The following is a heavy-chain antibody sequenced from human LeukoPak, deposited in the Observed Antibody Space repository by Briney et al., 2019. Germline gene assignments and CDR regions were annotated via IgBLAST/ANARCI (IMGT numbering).Heavy chain of an antibody. CDR3: ARRGANDFGDSAGNFAYDI. J-gene: IGHJ3*02. CDR2: IKHSGHT. V-gene: IGHV4-34*01. D-gene: IGHD4-17*01. CDR1: GGSLSPYW. Sequence: SETLSLTCEVYGGSLSPYWWSWIRQPPGKGLEWIGEIKHSGHTNYNPSLKSRVTISVDTSKKQFSQKLSSVTVADTALYFCARRGANDFGDSAGNFAYDIWGQGTMVTASS.